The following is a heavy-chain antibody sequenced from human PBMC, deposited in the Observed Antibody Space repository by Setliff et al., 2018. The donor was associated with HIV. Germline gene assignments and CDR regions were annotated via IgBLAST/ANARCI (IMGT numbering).Heavy chain of an antibody. Sequence: SETLSLTCTVSGGSISNYYWSWVRQPPGKGLEWIGYIYYSGSTNYNPSLKSRVTISVDTSKNQFSLKLSSVTAADTAVYYCARGLYDSSGYYRVFDYWGQGTLVTVSS. CDR2: IYYSGST. CDR1: GGSISNYY. CDR3: ARGLYDSSGYYRVFDY. D-gene: IGHD3-22*01. V-gene: IGHV4-59*01. J-gene: IGHJ4*02.